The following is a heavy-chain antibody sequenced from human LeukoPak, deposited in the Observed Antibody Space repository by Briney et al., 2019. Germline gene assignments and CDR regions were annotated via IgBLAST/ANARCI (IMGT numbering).Heavy chain of an antibody. CDR3: ARRESGSSGRYYFDY. CDR1: GFTVSSNY. J-gene: IGHJ4*02. CDR2: IHSGGST. D-gene: IGHD3-10*01. Sequence: GGSLRLSCAVSGFTVSSNYMIWVCQAPGKGLEWVSVIHSGGSTYYADSVKGRFTISRDNSKNTLYLQMNSLTAEDTAMYCCARRESGSSGRYYFDYWGQGTLVTVSS. V-gene: IGHV3-53*01.